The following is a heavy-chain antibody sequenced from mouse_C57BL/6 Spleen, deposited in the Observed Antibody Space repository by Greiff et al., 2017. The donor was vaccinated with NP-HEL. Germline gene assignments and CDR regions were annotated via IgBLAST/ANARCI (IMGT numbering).Heavy chain of an antibody. CDR3: ARGTSNWGFDY. V-gene: IGHV1-80*01. D-gene: IGHD4-1*01. CDR1: GYAFSSYW. CDR2: IYPGDGDT. Sequence: QVQLQQSGAELVKPGASVKISCKASGYAFSSYWMNWVKQRPGKGLEWIGQIYPGDGDTNYNGKFKGKATLTADKSSSTAYMQLSSLTSEDSAVYFCARGTSNWGFDYWGQGTTLTVSS. J-gene: IGHJ2*01.